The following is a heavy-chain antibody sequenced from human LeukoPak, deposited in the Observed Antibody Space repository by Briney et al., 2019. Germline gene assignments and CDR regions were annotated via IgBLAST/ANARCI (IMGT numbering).Heavy chain of an antibody. CDR3: TGDSDY. V-gene: IGHV3-30*02. CDR1: GFTFNTYD. Sequence: PGGYLRLSCAASGFTFNTYDMHWVRQAPGKGLEWVAFVRFDGSDTYYADSVKGRFTLSRDNSKNTLYLQMNSLRAEDTAVYYCTGDSDYWGQGTLVTVSS. CDR2: VRFDGSDT. J-gene: IGHJ4*02.